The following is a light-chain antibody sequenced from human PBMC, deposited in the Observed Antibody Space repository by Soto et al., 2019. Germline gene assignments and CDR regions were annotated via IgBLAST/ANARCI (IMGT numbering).Light chain of an antibody. V-gene: IGKV3-15*01. CDR1: QTVSSN. Sequence: EIVITQSPSTLSVSPGERATLSCWASQTVSSNLAWYQHKPGQAPRLLIYAASTRATGIPARFSGSGSGTEFTLTISSLQSEDFAVYYCQQYNNWPLTFGGGTKVDIK. CDR3: QQYNNWPLT. CDR2: AAS. J-gene: IGKJ4*01.